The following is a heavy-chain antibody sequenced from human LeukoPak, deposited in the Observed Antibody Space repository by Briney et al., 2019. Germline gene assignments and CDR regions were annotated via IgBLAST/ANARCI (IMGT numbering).Heavy chain of an antibody. J-gene: IGHJ4*02. D-gene: IGHD6-6*01. V-gene: IGHV5-51*01. CDR1: GYSFISYW. CDR2: IYPGDSDT. Sequence: GESLKISCKGSGYSFISYWIGWVRQMPGKGLEWMGIIYPGDSDTRYSPSFQGQVTISADKSISTAYLQWSSLKASDTAMYYCARRSYSSSSFGYYFDYWGQGTLVTVSS. CDR3: ARRSYSSSSFGYYFDY.